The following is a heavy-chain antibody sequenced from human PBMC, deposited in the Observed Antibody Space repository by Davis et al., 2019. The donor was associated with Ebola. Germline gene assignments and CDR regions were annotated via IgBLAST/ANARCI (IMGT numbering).Heavy chain of an antibody. CDR3: AKDPSTYSYSNDY. Sequence: GESLKISCAASGFTFSSYAMSWVRQAPGKGLEWVSAISGSGGSTYYADSVKGRFTISRDNSKNTLYLQMNSLRAEDTAVYYCAKDPSTYSYSNDYWGQGTLVTVSS. CDR1: GFTFSSYA. V-gene: IGHV3-23*01. J-gene: IGHJ4*02. CDR2: ISGSGGST. D-gene: IGHD6-13*01.